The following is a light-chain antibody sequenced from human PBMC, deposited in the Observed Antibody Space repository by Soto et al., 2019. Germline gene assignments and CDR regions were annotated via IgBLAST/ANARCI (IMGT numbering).Light chain of an antibody. CDR3: QQRSNWPLT. CDR1: QSVSSY. V-gene: IGKV3-11*01. CDR2: NAS. J-gene: IGKJ4*01. Sequence: EIVLTQSPATLSLSPGERATLSCRASQSVSSYLAWYQQKPGQAPRLLIYNASNRATGIPARFSGGGSGTAFTLTISSLDPEDFAVYYCQQRSNWPLTFGGGTKVEIK.